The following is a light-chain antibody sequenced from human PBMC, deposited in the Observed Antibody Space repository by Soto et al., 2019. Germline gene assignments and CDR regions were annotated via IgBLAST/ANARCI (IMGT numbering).Light chain of an antibody. J-gene: IGLJ2*01. CDR3: SSFAGGNNLL. V-gene: IGLV2-8*01. Sequence: QSVLTQPPSASGSPGQSVTISCTGTSSDVGGYNFVSWYQQHPGKAPKLLIYEVSKRPSGVPDRFSGSKSDNTASLAVSGLQAEDEADYYCSSFAGGNNLLFGGGTKGTVL. CDR2: EVS. CDR1: SSDVGGYNF.